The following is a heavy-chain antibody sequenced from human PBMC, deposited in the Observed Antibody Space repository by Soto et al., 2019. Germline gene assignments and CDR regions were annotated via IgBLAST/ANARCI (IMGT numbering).Heavy chain of an antibody. Sequence: PSETLSLTCTVSGGSISSGGYYWSWIRQHPGKGLEWIGYIYYSGSTNYNPSLKSRVTISVDTSKNQFSLKLSSVTAADTAVYYCARRNYDGLGWYFDYWGQGTLVTVSS. J-gene: IGHJ4*02. CDR1: GGSISSGGYY. D-gene: IGHD3-3*01. CDR2: IYYSGST. V-gene: IGHV4-61*08. CDR3: ARRNYDGLGWYFDY.